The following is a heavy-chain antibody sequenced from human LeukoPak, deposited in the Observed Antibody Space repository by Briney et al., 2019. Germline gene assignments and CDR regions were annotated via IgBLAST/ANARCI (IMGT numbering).Heavy chain of an antibody. V-gene: IGHV3-23*01. J-gene: IGHJ4*02. CDR2: ISGSGSNT. CDR1: GFTFSSYA. D-gene: IGHD3-9*01. CDR3: AKSPSRYFAMSSGDYFDY. Sequence: GGSLRLSCAASGFTFSSYAMSWVRQAPGKGLEWVSAISGSGSNTYYADSVKGRFTISRDNSENTLYLQMNSLRAEDTAVYYCAKSPSRYFAMSSGDYFDYWGQGTLVTVSS.